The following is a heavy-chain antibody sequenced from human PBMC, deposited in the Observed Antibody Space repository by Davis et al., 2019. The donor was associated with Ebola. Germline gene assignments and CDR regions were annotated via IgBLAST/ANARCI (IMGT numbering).Heavy chain of an antibody. CDR2: ISSSSSYI. Sequence: PGGSLRLSCAASGFTFSSYSMNWVRQAPGKGLEWVSSISSSSSYIYYADSVKGRFTISRDNAKNSLYLQMNSLRAEDTALYYCAKDISIAVAAGRGYGMDVWGQGTTVTVSS. J-gene: IGHJ6*02. D-gene: IGHD6-19*01. CDR1: GFTFSSYS. CDR3: AKDISIAVAAGRGYGMDV. V-gene: IGHV3-21*04.